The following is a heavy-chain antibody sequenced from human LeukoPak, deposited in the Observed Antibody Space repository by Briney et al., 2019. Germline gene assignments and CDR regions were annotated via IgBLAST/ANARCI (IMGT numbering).Heavy chain of an antibody. Sequence: SETLSLTCTVSGSSISSGGYYWSWIRQPPGKEMEWIGSLYHSGRTYYNPSLKSRGTISEDSSKNQISLKMTSVTVADTAVYYCAREFYDISAGYSAQGDVFDVWGQGTVVTVSS. D-gene: IGHD3-9*01. V-gene: IGHV4-39*07. CDR3: AREFYDISAGYSAQGDVFDV. CDR2: LYHSGRT. CDR1: GSSISSGGYY. J-gene: IGHJ3*01.